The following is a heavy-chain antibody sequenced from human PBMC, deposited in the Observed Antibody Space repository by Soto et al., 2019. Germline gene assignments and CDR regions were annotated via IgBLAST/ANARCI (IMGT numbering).Heavy chain of an antibody. V-gene: IGHV1-24*01. D-gene: IGHD3-16*01. Sequence: ASVKVSCKASGYTFTSYGISWVRQAPGKGLEWMGGFDPEDGETIYAQKFQGRVTMTEDTSTDTAYMELSSLRSEDTAVYYCATRPGLGGYYYYGMDVWGQGTTVTSP. CDR2: FDPEDGET. CDR1: GYTFTSYG. CDR3: ATRPGLGGYYYYGMDV. J-gene: IGHJ6*02.